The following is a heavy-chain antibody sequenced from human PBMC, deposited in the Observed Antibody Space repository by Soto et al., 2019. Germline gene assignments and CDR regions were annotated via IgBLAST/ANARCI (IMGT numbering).Heavy chain of an antibody. Sequence: AASVKVSCKASGYTFTSYGISWVRQAPGQGLEWMGWISAYNGNTNYAQKLQGRVTMTTDTSTSTAYMELRSLRSDDTAVYYCARVGGATVTTNNWFDPWGQGTLVTVSS. CDR2: ISAYNGNT. V-gene: IGHV1-18*04. J-gene: IGHJ5*02. D-gene: IGHD4-17*01. CDR1: GYTFTSYG. CDR3: ARVGGATVTTNNWFDP.